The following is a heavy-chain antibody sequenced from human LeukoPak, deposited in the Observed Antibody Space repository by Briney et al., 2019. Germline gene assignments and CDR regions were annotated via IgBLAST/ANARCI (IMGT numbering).Heavy chain of an antibody. CDR2: ISWNSGSI. CDR3: LSHNY. V-gene: IGHV3-9*01. D-gene: IGHD2-21*01. CDR1: GFTFDDYA. Sequence: GGSLRLSCAASGFTFDDYAMHWVRQAPGKGLEWVSGISWNSGSIGYADSEKGRFTISRDNAKNSLYLQMNSLRAEDTALYYCLSHNYWGQGTLVTVSS. J-gene: IGHJ4*02.